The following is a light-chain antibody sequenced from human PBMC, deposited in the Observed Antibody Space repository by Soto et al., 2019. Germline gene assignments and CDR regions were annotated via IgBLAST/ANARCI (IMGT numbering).Light chain of an antibody. V-gene: IGLV2-11*02. Sequence: QSALTQPRSVSGSPGQSVTISCIGTSSDVGKYNSVSWYQQHPGKAPKLMIYSVSERPSGVPDRFSGSKSGNTASLTISGRQAEDEADYYCCSYAGSDNLNVFGGGTKVTVL. J-gene: IGLJ2*01. CDR3: CSYAGSDNLNV. CDR2: SVS. CDR1: SSDVGKYNS.